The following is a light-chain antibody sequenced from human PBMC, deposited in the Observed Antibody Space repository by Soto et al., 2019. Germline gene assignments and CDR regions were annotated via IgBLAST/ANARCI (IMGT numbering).Light chain of an antibody. CDR2: GNS. CDR1: SSNIGAGYD. J-gene: IGLJ2*01. V-gene: IGLV1-40*01. CDR3: QSYDSRLSGSV. Sequence: QSVLTQPTSVSGAPGQRVTISCAGSSSNIGAGYDVHWYQQLPGTAPKLLIYGNSNRPSGVPDRFSGSKSGTSASLAITGLQAEDEADYYCQSYDSRLSGSVFGGGTKLTVL.